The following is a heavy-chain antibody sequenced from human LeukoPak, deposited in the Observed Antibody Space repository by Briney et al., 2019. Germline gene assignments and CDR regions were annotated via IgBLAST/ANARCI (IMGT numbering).Heavy chain of an antibody. CDR2: IYISGST. D-gene: IGHD3-9*01. Sequence: SETLSLTCTVSGDSISSGSYYWSWIRQPAGKGLEWIGRIYISGSTNYNPSLKSRVTISVDTSKNQFSLKLSSVTAADTAVYYCARDHFDWLLNRAFDIWGQGTMVTVSS. CDR3: ARDHFDWLLNRAFDI. J-gene: IGHJ3*02. V-gene: IGHV4-61*02. CDR1: GDSISSGSYY.